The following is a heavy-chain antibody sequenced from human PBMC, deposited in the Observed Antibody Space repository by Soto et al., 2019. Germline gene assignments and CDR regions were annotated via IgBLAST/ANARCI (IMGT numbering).Heavy chain of an antibody. V-gene: IGHV4-59*01. CDR2: IYYSGST. CDR3: ARVWGGAFDI. Sequence: SETLSLTCTVSGGSISSYYWRWIRQPPGKGLEWIGYIYYSGSTNYNPSLKSRVTISVDTSKNQFSLNLSSVTAADTAVYYCARVWGGAFDIWGQGTMVT. J-gene: IGHJ3*02. CDR1: GGSISSYY. D-gene: IGHD3-10*01.